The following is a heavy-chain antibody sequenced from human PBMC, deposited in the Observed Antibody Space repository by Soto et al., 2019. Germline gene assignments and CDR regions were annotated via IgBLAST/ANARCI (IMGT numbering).Heavy chain of an antibody. D-gene: IGHD6-19*01. CDR2: IAGGGHTI. Sequence: LRLSCADSGFPFHSYSMNWVRQAPGRGLEWVSYIAGGGHTIYYADSVKGRFTISRDDARSSLYLQMNSLRDDDTAIYYCARDPISGSFDYWGQGTLVTVS. CDR1: GFPFHSYS. J-gene: IGHJ4*02. V-gene: IGHV3-48*02. CDR3: ARDPISGSFDY.